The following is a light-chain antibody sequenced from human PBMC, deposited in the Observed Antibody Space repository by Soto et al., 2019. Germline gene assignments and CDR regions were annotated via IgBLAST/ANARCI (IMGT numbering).Light chain of an antibody. CDR2: STN. V-gene: IGLV1-44*01. CDR1: SSTIGSNP. CDR3: AAWDDSLKGPV. Sequence: QAVVSQPPSASGTPGQRVTISCSGSSSTIGSNPVNWYKQLPGTAPKRLIYSTNQRPSGVPDRFSGSKSGTSASLAISGLQSEDEAEYYCAAWDDSLKGPVFGGGTKVTVL. J-gene: IGLJ3*02.